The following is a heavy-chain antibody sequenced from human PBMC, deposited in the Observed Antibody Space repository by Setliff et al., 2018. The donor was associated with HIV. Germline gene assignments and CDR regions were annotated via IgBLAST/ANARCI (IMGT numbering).Heavy chain of an antibody. CDR1: GFTLTKLS. D-gene: IGHD2-15*01. CDR2: FNPEDGKT. CDR3: TTGLPLFCSGGSCLFDF. V-gene: IGHV1-24*01. J-gene: IGHJ4*02. Sequence: ASVKVSCKVSGFTLTKLSMHWVRQAPGKGLEWMGSFNPEDGKTIYAQKFQGRVTMIEDTSTDTAYMELSSLRSEDTAVYYCTTGLPLFCSGGSCLFDFWGQGTLVTVPQ.